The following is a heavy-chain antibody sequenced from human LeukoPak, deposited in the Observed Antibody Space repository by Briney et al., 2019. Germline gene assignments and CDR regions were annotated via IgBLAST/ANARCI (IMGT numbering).Heavy chain of an antibody. D-gene: IGHD2-2*01. CDR3: ARNKSTTLGDY. CDR1: GYAFSNSG. Sequence: GASVKVSCKASGYAFSNSGISWVRQAPGQGLEWMGWITPYNGYAHYAQKLQGRLTMTTDTSTSTAYMELRSLRSDDTAVYYWARNKSTTLGDYWGQGALVTVSS. CDR2: ITPYNGYA. J-gene: IGHJ4*02. V-gene: IGHV1-18*01.